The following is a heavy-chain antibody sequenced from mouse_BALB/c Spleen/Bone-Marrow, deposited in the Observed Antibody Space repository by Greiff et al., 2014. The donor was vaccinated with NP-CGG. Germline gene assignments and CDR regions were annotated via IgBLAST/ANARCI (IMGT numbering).Heavy chain of an antibody. D-gene: IGHD3-1*01. J-gene: IGHJ2*01. CDR2: IWSGGST. Sequence: QAQLQQSGPGLVQPSQSLSITCTVSGFSLSSYGVHWVRQSPGKGLEWLGVIWSGGSTDYNAAFISRLTISKDNSKSQVFFKTTSLQANDTAIYYCARNHRGYYFDYWGQGTTLTVSS. V-gene: IGHV2-2*02. CDR3: ARNHRGYYFDY. CDR1: GFSLSSYG.